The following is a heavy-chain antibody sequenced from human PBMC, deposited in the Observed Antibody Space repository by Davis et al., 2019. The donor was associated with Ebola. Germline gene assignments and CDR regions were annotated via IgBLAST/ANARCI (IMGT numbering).Heavy chain of an antibody. V-gene: IGHV6-1*01. D-gene: IGHD5-12*01. CDR2: TYYKPKWYN. CDR1: GDRLPGRRGP. CDR3: ARGWLRSAFDQ. J-gene: IGHJ4*02. Sequence: HPQTPSLTRFIPGDRLPGRRGPCNRLRHSPSRGLEWLRRTYYKPKWYNDYAVSVKSRITINADTSKNELSLHLKAVTPEDTTVYYCARGWLRSAFDQWSQGTLVTVSS.